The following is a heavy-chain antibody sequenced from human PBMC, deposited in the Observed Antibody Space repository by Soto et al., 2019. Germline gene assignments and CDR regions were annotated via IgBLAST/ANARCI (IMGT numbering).Heavy chain of an antibody. J-gene: IGHJ4*02. CDR3: ARGYSYAYYFDY. CDR2: IIPIFGTA. Sequence: ASVKVSCKASGGTFSSYAISWVRQAPGQGLEWMGGIIPIFGTANYAQKFQGRVTVTADESTSTAYMELSSLRSEDTAVYYCARGYSYAYYFDYSGQGTLVTVSS. V-gene: IGHV1-69*13. D-gene: IGHD5-18*01. CDR1: GGTFSSYA.